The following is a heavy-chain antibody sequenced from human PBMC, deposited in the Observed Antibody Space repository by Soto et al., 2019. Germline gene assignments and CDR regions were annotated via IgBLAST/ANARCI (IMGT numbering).Heavy chain of an antibody. CDR3: ARHPRRGFLLFFDP. D-gene: IGHD2-15*01. J-gene: IGHJ5*02. Sequence: ASVKVSCKAFGATFHSYAISWVRQAPGQGLEWMGGISANYGTTNYAQKLQGRVTMTADASTSTAYMELRSLRSDDTAVYYCARHPRRGFLLFFDPWGQG. CDR1: GATFHSYA. CDR2: ISANYGTT. V-gene: IGHV1-18*01.